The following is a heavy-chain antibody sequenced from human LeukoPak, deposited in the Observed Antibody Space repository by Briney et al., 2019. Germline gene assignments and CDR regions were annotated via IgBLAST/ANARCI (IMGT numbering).Heavy chain of an antibody. V-gene: IGHV3-30*02. CDR1: GFTFSSYA. CDR3: AKDLQLGDIVVVPGFPMDV. J-gene: IGHJ6*04. CDR2: IRYDGSNK. Sequence: TGRSLRLSCAASGFTFSSYAMHWVRQAPGKGLEWVAFIRYDGSNKYYADSVKGRFTISRDNSKNTLYLQMNSLRAEDTAVYYCAKDLQLGDIVVVPGFPMDVWGKVTTVTVSS. D-gene: IGHD2-2*01.